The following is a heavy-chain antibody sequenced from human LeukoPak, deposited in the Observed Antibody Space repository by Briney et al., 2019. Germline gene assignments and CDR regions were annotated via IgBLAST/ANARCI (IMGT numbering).Heavy chain of an antibody. CDR1: GGSISSSSYY. J-gene: IGHJ4*02. Sequence: PSETLSLTCTVSGGSISSSSYYWGWIRQPPGKGLEWIGSIYYNGSTYYNPSLKSRVTISVDTSKNQFSLKLSSVTAADTAVYYCARTMVRGVKPSHFDYWGQGTLVTVSS. D-gene: IGHD3-10*01. CDR2: IYYNGST. V-gene: IGHV4-39*01. CDR3: ARTMVRGVKPSHFDY.